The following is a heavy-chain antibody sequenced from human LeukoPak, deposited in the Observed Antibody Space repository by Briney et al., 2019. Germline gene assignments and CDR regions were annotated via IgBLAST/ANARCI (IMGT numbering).Heavy chain of an antibody. V-gene: IGHV1-8*02. CDR1: GYTFTNYD. CDR3: TRAVRNQLLSEY. CDR2: MNPNSGNA. D-gene: IGHD2-2*01. J-gene: IGHJ4*02. Sequence: ASVKVSFKASGYTFTNYDVTWVRQAPGQGLEYMGWMNPNSGNAGFAQKFRGRVTMTSDASTTSASMELMRLTSEDTAVYYCTRAVRNQLLSEYWGQGTRITVSS.